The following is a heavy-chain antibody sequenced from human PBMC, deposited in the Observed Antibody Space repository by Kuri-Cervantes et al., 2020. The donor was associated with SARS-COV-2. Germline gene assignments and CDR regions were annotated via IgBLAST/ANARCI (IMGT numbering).Heavy chain of an antibody. V-gene: IGHV1-69*13. CDR1: GGTFSSYD. D-gene: IGHD5/OR15-5a*01. CDR2: ISPMFGAA. CDR3: ARGSTSLGALDF. Sequence: SVKVSCKASGGTFSSYDISWVRQAPGQGVEWMGGISPMFGAAKYGQKFQGRVAIIADESTSTAYMELSSLRSEDTAVYYCARGSTSLGALDFWGQGTLVTVSS. J-gene: IGHJ4*02.